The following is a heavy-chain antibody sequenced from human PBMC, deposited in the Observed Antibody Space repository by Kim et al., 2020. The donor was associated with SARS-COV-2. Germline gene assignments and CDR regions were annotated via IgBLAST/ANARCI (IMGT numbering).Heavy chain of an antibody. CDR2: ISSSTRYI. Sequence: GGSLRLSCEASGFSLSGYSMNWVRQAPGKGLEWVSSISSSTRYINYGHSVKGRFTVSRDSAKNSLYLQMNTLRADDPAVYYCARDQGDWGYVGDSFDLWG. CDR1: GFSLSGYS. V-gene: IGHV3-21*01. D-gene: IGHD2-21*02. J-gene: IGHJ3*01. CDR3: ARDQGDWGYVGDSFDL.